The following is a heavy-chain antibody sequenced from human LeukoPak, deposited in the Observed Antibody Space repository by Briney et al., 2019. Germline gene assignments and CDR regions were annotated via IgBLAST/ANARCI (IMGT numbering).Heavy chain of an antibody. J-gene: IGHJ4*02. CDR1: GYRFTSHW. D-gene: IGHD7-27*01. CDR2: IYPGDSDT. Sequence: GESLKISCKGSGYRFTSHWIAWVRQMPGKGLEWMGIIYPGDSDTRYSPSFQGQVTISADASIDTAYLRWSSLEASDTAMYFCAFGASNWDQFDYWGQGTQVTVSS. V-gene: IGHV5-51*01. CDR3: AFGASNWDQFDY.